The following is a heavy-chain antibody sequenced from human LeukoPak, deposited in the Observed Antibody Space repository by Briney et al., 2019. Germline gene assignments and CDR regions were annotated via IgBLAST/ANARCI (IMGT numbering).Heavy chain of an antibody. J-gene: IGHJ4*02. V-gene: IGHV4-59*01. CDR1: GASISTYY. D-gene: IGHD7-27*01. Sequence: SEPLSLTCTVSGASISTYYWSWVRQPPGKGLEWIGYIHYSGSAKYSPSYNPSLKSRVTISVDTSKNQFSLKLSSVTAADTAVYYCAREGTGEYHFDYWGQGTLVTVSS. CDR3: AREGTGEYHFDY. CDR2: IHYSGSA.